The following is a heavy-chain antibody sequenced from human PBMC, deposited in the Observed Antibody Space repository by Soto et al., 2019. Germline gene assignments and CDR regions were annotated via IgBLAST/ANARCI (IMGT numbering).Heavy chain of an antibody. CDR2: IYYTGST. CDR1: GGSISNYY. Sequence: SETLSLTCTVSGGSISNYYWSWIRQPPGMRLEWIGYIYYTGSTNYNPSLKSRVTISVDTSKNQFSLKLSSVTAADTAVYYCARVGSSWYLGMDVWGQGTTVTVSS. V-gene: IGHV4-59*01. CDR3: ARVGSSWYLGMDV. J-gene: IGHJ6*02. D-gene: IGHD6-13*01.